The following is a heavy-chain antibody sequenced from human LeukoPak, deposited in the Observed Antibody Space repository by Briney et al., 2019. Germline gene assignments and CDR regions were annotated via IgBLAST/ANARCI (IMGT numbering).Heavy chain of an antibody. J-gene: IGHJ4*02. CDR2: IKQDGSEK. CDR3: ANYYDSGPQGDY. Sequence: GGSLRLSCSASGFTFSSYWMSWVRQAPGKGLEWVANIKQDGSEKYYVDSVKGRFTISRDNAKNSLYLQMNSLRVEDTAVYYCANYYDSGPQGDYWGQGILVIVSS. CDR1: GFTFSSYW. D-gene: IGHD3-10*01. V-gene: IGHV3-7*01.